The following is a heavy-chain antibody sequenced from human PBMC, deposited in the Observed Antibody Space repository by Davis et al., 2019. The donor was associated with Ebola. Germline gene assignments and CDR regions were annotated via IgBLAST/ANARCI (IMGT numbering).Heavy chain of an antibody. CDR2: INHSGST. V-gene: IGHV4-38-2*02. CDR3: ARVGSSGYYSDY. J-gene: IGHJ4*02. CDR1: GYSISSGYY. D-gene: IGHD3-22*01. Sequence: PSETLSLTCSVSGYSISSGYYWSWIRQPPGKGLEWIGEINHSGSTNYNPSLKSRVTISVDTSKNQFSLKLSSVTAADTAVYYCARVGSSGYYSDYWGQGTLVTVSS.